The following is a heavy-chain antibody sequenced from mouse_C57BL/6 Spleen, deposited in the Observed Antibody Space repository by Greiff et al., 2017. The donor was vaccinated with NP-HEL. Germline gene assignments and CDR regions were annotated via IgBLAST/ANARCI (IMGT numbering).Heavy chain of an antibody. V-gene: IGHV1-64*01. D-gene: IGHD1-1*01. CDR2: IHPNSGST. CDR3: AIYYYGSSYRDY. J-gene: IGHJ2*01. CDR1: GYTFTSYW. Sequence: QVQLQQPGAELVKPGASVKLSCKASGYTFTSYWMHWVKQRPGQGLEWIGMIHPNSGSTNYNEKFKSKATLTVDKSSSTAYMQLSSLTSEDSAVYYCAIYYYGSSYRDYWGQGTTLTVSS.